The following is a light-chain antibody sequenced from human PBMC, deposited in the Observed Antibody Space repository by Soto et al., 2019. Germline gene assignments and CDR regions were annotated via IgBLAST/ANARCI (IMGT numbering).Light chain of an antibody. J-gene: IGKJ3*01. CDR3: QQYGSSPFT. CDR2: GVS. V-gene: IGKV3-20*01. Sequence: DIVLTQSPGPLSLSPGERATLSCRASQSVSSSFLAWYQQRPGQAPRLLIHGVSSRATGIPDRFSGSGSGTDFTLTINRLEPEDFALYFCQQYGSSPFTFGPGTKLEIK. CDR1: QSVSSSF.